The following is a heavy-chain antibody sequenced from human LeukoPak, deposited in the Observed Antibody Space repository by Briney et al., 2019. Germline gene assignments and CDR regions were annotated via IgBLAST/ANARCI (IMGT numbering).Heavy chain of an antibody. D-gene: IGHD3-3*01. CDR2: ISYDGSNK. V-gene: IGHV3-30-3*01. J-gene: IGHJ4*02. CDR1: GFTFSSYA. CDR3: ANGKKNYDFWSGTDY. Sequence: GGSLRLSCAASGFTFSSYAMHWVRQAPGKGLEWVAVISYDGSNKYYADSVKGRFTISRDNSKNTLYLQMNSLRAEDTAVYYCANGKKNYDFWSGTDYWGQGTLVTASS.